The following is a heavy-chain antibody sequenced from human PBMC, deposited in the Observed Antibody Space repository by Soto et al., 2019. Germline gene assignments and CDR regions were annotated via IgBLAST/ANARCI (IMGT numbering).Heavy chain of an antibody. V-gene: IGHV5-51*01. CDR3: ARLGCSSTSCYYYYYGMDV. J-gene: IGHJ6*02. Sequence: PGESLKISCKGSGYSFTSYWIGWVRQMPGKGLAWMGIIYPGDSDTRYSPSFQGQVTISADKSISTAYLQWSSLKASDTAMYYCARLGCSSTSCYYYYYGMDVWGQGTTVTVSS. CDR2: IYPGDSDT. D-gene: IGHD2-2*01. CDR1: GYSFTSYW.